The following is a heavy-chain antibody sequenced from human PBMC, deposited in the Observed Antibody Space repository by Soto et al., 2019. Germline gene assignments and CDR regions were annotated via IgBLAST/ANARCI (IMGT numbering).Heavy chain of an antibody. CDR3: AKARGFSGYDWGDAFDI. CDR2: ISGSGGSR. CDR1: GFTFSSYA. D-gene: IGHD5-12*01. V-gene: IGHV3-23*01. Sequence: EVQLLESGGGLVQQGESLRLSCAASGFTFSSYAMNWVRQAPGKRLEWVSTISGSGGSRYYADSVKGRFTISRDSSKNTLYLQMNSPRAEDTAVYYCAKARGFSGYDWGDAFDIWGQGTMVTVSS. J-gene: IGHJ3*02.